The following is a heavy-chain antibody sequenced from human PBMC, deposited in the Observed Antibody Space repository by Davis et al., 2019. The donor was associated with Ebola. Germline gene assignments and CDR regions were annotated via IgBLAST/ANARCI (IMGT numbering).Heavy chain of an antibody. CDR3: AKGGFLEDYLDV. CDR1: GFTFYIHA. V-gene: IGHV3-23*01. D-gene: IGHD3-3*01. Sequence: GESLKISCAASGFTFYIHAMTWVRQAPGKGLEWVSSITGGGDYTYYADSVRGRFSISRDNSKNTLYLTMNSLIVDDTAIYYCAKGGFLEDYLDVWGKGTTVTVSS. CDR2: ITGGGDYT. J-gene: IGHJ6*03.